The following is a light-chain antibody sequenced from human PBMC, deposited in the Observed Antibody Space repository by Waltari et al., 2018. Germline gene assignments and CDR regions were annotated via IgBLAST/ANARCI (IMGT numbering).Light chain of an antibody. J-gene: IGKJ1*01. Sequence: DIVMTQTPDSLAVSLGERATINCKSSQSVLSSPNSNNYLGWYQQTPGQPPKLLIDWASARLSWLPDRFGGGGSETDFTLTISSMQTVDVAVYYCKQYYNTPWTFGQGTKVETK. CDR1: QSVLSSPNSNNY. CDR3: KQYYNTPWT. CDR2: WAS. V-gene: IGKV4-1*01.